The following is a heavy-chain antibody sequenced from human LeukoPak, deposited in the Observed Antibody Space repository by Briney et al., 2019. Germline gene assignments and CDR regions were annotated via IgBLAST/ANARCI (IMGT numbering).Heavy chain of an antibody. CDR3: ARDDSGVVGPKSRAFDI. V-gene: IGHV4-59*12. CDR2: IYYSGST. J-gene: IGHJ3*02. CDR1: GGSISSYY. Sequence: SETLSLTCTVSGGSISSYYWSWIRQPPGKGLEWIGYIYYSGSTNYNPSLKSRVTTSVDTSKNQFSLKLSSVTAADTAVYYCARDDSGVVGPKSRAFDIWGQGTMVTVSS. D-gene: IGHD3-22*01.